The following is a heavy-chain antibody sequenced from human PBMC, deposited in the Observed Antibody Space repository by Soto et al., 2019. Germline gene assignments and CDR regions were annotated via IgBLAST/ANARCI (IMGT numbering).Heavy chain of an antibody. J-gene: IGHJ4*02. D-gene: IGHD2-15*01. CDR3: ARGLVGGGISAFDY. CDR2: IGSSGRPI. V-gene: IGHV3-48*03. Sequence: GGSLRLSCAASGFTFSGYEMNWVRQAPGKGLEWVSYIGSSGRPIYYADSVKGRFTISRDNAKNSLYLQMNSLRAEDTAVYYCARGLVGGGISAFDYWGQGILVTVSS. CDR1: GFTFSGYE.